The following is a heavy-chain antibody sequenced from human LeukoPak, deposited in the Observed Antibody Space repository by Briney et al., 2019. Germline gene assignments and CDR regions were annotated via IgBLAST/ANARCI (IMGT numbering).Heavy chain of an antibody. CDR2: ISYDGSNE. Sequence: GGSLRLSCAASGFTFSDYAMHWVRQAPGKGLEWVAVISYDGSNEYYADSVKGRFTISRDNSKNTLYLQMNSLRTEDTAVYYCARGTTAQVVVVAATFPLDYWGQGTLVTVSS. V-gene: IGHV3-30-3*01. J-gene: IGHJ4*02. CDR1: GFTFSDYA. CDR3: ARGTTAQVVVVAATFPLDY. D-gene: IGHD2-15*01.